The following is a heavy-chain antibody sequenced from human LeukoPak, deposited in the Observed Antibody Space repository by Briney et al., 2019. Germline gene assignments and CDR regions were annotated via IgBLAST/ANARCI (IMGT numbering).Heavy chain of an antibody. CDR2: INPNSGGT. CDR3: AREDEGTMIVVAPRFDY. CDR1: GYTFTGYY. D-gene: IGHD3-22*01. J-gene: IGHJ4*02. Sequence: ASVKVSCKASGYTFTGYYMHWVRQAPGQGLEWMGWINPNSGGTNYAQKFQGRVTMTRDTSISTAYMELSRLRSDDTAVYYCAREDEGTMIVVAPRFDYWGQGTLVTVSS. V-gene: IGHV1-2*02.